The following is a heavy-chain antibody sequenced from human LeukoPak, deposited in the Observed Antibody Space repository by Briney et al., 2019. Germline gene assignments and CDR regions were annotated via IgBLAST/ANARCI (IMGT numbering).Heavy chain of an antibody. V-gene: IGHV4-59*01. D-gene: IGHD5-12*01. CDR1: GFTFSSYA. Sequence: GSLRLSCAASGFTFSSYAMSWVRQAPGKGLEWIGYIYYSGSTNYNPSLKSRVTISVDTSKNQFSLKLRSVTAADTAVYYCARVSGYDWESFYDYWGQGTLVTVSA. J-gene: IGHJ4*02. CDR3: ARVSGYDWESFYDY. CDR2: IYYSGST.